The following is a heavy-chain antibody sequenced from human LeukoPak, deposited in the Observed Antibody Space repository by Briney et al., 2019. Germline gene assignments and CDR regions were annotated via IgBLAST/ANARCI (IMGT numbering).Heavy chain of an antibody. Sequence: PGGSLRLSCAASGFTVRKCWMSWVHQAPGKGLEWVANIHPDGEEKYHVDFVEGRFTIFRDNAKNLLYLQMGILRVEDTAVYYCATGDDFSGDCWRQGSLVTVSS. CDR3: ATGDDFSGDC. CDR2: IHPDGEEK. D-gene: IGHD3/OR15-3a*01. CDR1: GFTVRKCW. J-gene: IGHJ4*02. V-gene: IGHV3-7*01.